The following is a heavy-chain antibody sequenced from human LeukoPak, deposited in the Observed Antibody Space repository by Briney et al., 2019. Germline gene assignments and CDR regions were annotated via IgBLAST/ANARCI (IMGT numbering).Heavy chain of an antibody. CDR1: GGSISGYY. CDR3: VRGYSGYPYYLDY. V-gene: IGHV4-59*08. J-gene: IGHJ4*02. Sequence: PSETLSLTCTVSGGSISGYYWTWIRQPPGKGLEWIGYISYSGSTSSHPSLKSRVTISLDMSKSQFSLKLTSVTAADTAVYYCVRGYSGYPYYLDYWGRGTLVTVSS. D-gene: IGHD5-12*01. CDR2: ISYSGST.